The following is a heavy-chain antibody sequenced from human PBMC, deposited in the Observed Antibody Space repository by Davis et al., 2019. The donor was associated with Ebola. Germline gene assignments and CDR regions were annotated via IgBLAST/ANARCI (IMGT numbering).Heavy chain of an antibody. D-gene: IGHD3-3*01. Sequence: GESLKISCVASEFTFSRYGMHWVRQAPGKGLEWVSLLYSSGSTFYADSVKGRFTISRDNSKNTLYLQMSSLRAEDTAVYYCVKTQFLEWSYGLDVWGQGTTVTVSS. CDR3: VKTQFLEWSYGLDV. CDR2: LYSSGST. V-gene: IGHV3-NL1*01. CDR1: EFTFSRYG. J-gene: IGHJ6*02.